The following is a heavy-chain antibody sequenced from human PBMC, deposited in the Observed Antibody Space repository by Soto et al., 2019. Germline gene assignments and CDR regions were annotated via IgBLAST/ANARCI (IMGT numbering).Heavy chain of an antibody. D-gene: IGHD3-10*01. CDR1: GGSISSGGYY. J-gene: IGHJ4*02. Sequence: QVQLQESGPGLVKPSQTLSLTCTVSGGSISSGGYYWSWIRQHPGKGLEWIGYIYYSWSTYYNPSLKSRVTISVDTSKNQFSLKLSSVTAAYTAVYYCATYGSGTYKPTTFDYWGQGTLVTVSS. CDR2: IYYSWST. V-gene: IGHV4-31*03. CDR3: ATYGSGTYKPTTFDY.